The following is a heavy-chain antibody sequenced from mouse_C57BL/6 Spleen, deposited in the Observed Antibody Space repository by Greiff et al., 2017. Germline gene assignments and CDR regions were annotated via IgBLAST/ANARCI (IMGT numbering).Heavy chain of an antibody. J-gene: IGHJ4*01. D-gene: IGHD2-3*01. V-gene: IGHV1-81*01. Sequence: VQRVESGAELARPGASVKLSCKASGYTFTSYGISWVKQRTGQGLEWIGEIYPRSGNTYYNEKFKGKATLTADKSSSTAYMELRSLTSEDSAVYFCAREAIYDGYYDYAMDYWGQGTSVTVSS. CDR2: IYPRSGNT. CDR1: GYTFTSYG. CDR3: AREAIYDGYYDYAMDY.